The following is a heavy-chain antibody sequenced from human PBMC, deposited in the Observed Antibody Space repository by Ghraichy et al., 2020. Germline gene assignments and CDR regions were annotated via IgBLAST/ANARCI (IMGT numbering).Heavy chain of an antibody. V-gene: IGHV3-23*01. CDR1: GFTFSSYA. J-gene: IGHJ4*02. CDR3: AKGYCSSTSCYN. D-gene: IGHD2-2*01. Sequence: GESLNISCAASGFTFSSYAMSWVRQAPGKGLEWVSAISGSGGSTYYADSVKGRFTISRDNSKNTLYLQMNSLRAEDTAVYYCAKGYCSSTSCYNWGQGTLVTVSS. CDR2: ISGSGGST.